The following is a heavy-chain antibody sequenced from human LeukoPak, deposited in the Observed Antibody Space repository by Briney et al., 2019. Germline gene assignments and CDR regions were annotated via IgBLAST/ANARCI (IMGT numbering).Heavy chain of an antibody. CDR1: GYTFSGHY. V-gene: IGHV1-2*02. J-gene: IGHJ5*02. CDR3: ARDSTSSSWYRRGWFDP. CDR2: INPNSGGT. Sequence: GASVKVSCKASGYTFSGHYMHWVRQAPGQGLEWMGWINPNSGGTNYAQKFQGRVTMTRDTSISTAYMELSRLRSDDTAVYYCARDSTSSSWYRRGWFDPWGQGTLVTVSS. D-gene: IGHD6-13*01.